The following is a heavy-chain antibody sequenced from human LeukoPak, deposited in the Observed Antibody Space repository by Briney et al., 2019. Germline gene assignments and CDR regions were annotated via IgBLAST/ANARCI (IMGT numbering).Heavy chain of an antibody. Sequence: GGSLRLSCVVSGFTFCSSVMHWVRQAPGKGLEWVEVISYDGNNEYYAASVKGRFTISRDNSKNTLYLQMNSLRAEDTAVYYCAKDSIVGATNFDSWGQGTLVTVSS. CDR2: ISYDGNNE. V-gene: IGHV3-30*04. J-gene: IGHJ4*02. D-gene: IGHD1-26*01. CDR3: AKDSIVGATNFDS. CDR1: GFTFCSSV.